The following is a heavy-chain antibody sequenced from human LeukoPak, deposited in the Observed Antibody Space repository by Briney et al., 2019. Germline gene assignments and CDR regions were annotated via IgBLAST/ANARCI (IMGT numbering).Heavy chain of an antibody. CDR2: IYYSGST. CDR1: GYSISGYY. Sequence: SETLSLTCTVAGYSISGYYWSWIRQPPGKGLEWIGYIYYSGSTYYNPSLKSRVTISLDTSKNQFSLKLNSVTAADTAVYYCARSLGHHDYWGQGNLVTVSS. J-gene: IGHJ4*02. V-gene: IGHV4-59*01. D-gene: IGHD7-27*01. CDR3: ARSLGHHDY.